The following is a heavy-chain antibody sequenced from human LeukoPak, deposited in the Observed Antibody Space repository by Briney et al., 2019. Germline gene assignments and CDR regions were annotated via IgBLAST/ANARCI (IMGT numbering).Heavy chain of an antibody. J-gene: IGHJ6*02. CDR1: GFTFSTYA. CDR2: IYTGGTT. CDR3: AREAAGYHYYYGMDV. V-gene: IGHV3-53*01. Sequence: GGSLRLSCAASGFTFSTYAMHWVRQAPGKGLKWVALIYTGGTTSYADSVKGRFTISRDNSKNTLYLQMDSLRAEDTAVYYCAREAAGYHYYYGMDVWGQGTTVTVSS. D-gene: IGHD6-13*01.